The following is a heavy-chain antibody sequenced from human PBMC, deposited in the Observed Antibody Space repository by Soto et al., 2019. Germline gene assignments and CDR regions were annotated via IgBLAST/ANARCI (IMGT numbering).Heavy chain of an antibody. J-gene: IGHJ4*02. Sequence: GSLRLSCAASGFTFRTYAMNWVRQAPGKGLEWISAISGSGSFTHYADSVRGRFTISRDNSQNQLYLQMNNLRGDDTAMYYCAKIPTGSGSSKFDYWGQGIQVTVSS. V-gene: IGHV3-23*01. D-gene: IGHD3-10*01. CDR1: GFTFRTYA. CDR2: ISGSGSFT. CDR3: AKIPTGSGSSKFDY.